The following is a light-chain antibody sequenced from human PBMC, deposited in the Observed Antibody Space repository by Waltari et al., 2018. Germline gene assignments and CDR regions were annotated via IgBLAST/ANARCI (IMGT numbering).Light chain of an antibody. CDR2: GRN. J-gene: IGLJ2*01. CDR3: NSRDTSGRHLV. Sequence: SSELTQDPSVSVALGQTVKITCQGDSLRSDFATWYQQKPGQAPALGIYGRNKRPSGISDRFSGSSSRDTASLTITGAQAEDEADYYCNSRDTSGRHLVFGGGTKLTVL. V-gene: IGLV3-19*01. CDR1: SLRSDF.